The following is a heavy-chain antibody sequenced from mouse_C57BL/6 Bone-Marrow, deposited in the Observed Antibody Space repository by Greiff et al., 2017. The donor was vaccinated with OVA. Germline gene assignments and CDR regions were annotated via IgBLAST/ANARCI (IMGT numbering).Heavy chain of an antibody. CDR1: GFTFSDYY. V-gene: IGHV5-12*01. J-gene: IGHJ4*01. D-gene: IGHD2-3*01. CDR3: ARRWNYYAMDY. CDR2: ISNGGGST. Sequence: EVQLQESGGGLVQPGGSLKLSCAASGFTFSDYYMYWVRQTPEKRLEWVAYISNGGGSTYYPDTVKGRFTISRDNAKNTLYLQMSRLKSEDTAMYYCARRWNYYAMDYWGQGTSVTVSS.